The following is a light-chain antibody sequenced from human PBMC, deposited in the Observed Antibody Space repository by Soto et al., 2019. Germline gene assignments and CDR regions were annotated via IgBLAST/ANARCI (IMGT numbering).Light chain of an antibody. J-gene: IGLJ3*02. CDR3: SSYASSGTLV. CDR1: TSDVGGYNY. CDR2: EVR. Sequence: QSALTQPASVSGSPGQSITISCTGTTSDVGGYNYVSWHQQHPGKAPKLIIHEVRYRPSGVSNRFSGSKSGNTASLTISGLQAEDEAAYYCSSYASSGTLVFGGGTKLTVL. V-gene: IGLV2-14*01.